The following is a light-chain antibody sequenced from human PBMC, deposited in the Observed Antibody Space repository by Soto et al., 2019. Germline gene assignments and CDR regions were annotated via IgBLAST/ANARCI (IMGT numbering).Light chain of an antibody. J-gene: IGKJ3*01. Sequence: DIQMTQSPSSLSASVGDRVTITCQASQDIRNHLNWYQQKPGKAPKLLIYDASNLETGVPSRFSGSGSGTDFTFTISSLQPEDIATYYCQHYDNLPLFGPGTKVEIK. CDR3: QHYDNLPL. CDR2: DAS. V-gene: IGKV1-33*01. CDR1: QDIRNH.